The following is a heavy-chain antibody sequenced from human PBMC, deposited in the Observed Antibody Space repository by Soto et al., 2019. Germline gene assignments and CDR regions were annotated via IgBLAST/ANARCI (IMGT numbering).Heavy chain of an antibody. Sequence: QIQLVQSGAEVKKPGASVRVSCETSGYTFVSYGISGVRQAPGQGLEWMGWISPYNGNTNYAEKFKDRVTLTTDTSKDTAFLDLRSLTSVDTAVYFCAIDQYYFDSSGYYDFWGQGTLVTVSS. J-gene: IGHJ4*02. V-gene: IGHV1-18*04. CDR1: GYTFVSYG. CDR3: AIDQYYFDSSGYYDF. CDR2: ISPYNGNT. D-gene: IGHD3-22*01.